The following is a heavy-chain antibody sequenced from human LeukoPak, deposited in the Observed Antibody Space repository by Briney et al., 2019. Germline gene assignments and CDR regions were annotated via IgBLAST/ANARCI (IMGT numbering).Heavy chain of an antibody. Sequence: GGSLRLSCAASGFTVSSDYMSWVRQAPGKGLEWVSVIYSGGSTSYADSVKGRFTICRDNSKNTLYLQMNSLRAEDTAVYYCARGVPDGVGVVMIGFAYWGQGTLVTVSS. J-gene: IGHJ4*02. V-gene: IGHV3-66*02. CDR3: ARGVPDGVGVVMIGFAY. CDR1: GFTVSSDY. D-gene: IGHD3-3*01. CDR2: IYSGGST.